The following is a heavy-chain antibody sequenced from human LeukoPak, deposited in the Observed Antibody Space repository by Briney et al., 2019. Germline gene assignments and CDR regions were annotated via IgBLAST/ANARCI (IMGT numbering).Heavy chain of an antibody. CDR3: ARGLGGEAFDI. D-gene: IGHD3-10*01. V-gene: IGHV4-61*02. CDR1: GGSISSGSYY. J-gene: IGHJ3*02. CDR2: IYASGST. Sequence: SETLSLTCTVSGGSISSGSYYWSWIRQPAGKGLEWIGRIYASGSTNYNPSLKSRVTISVDTSKNQFSLKLSSVTAADTAVYYCARGLGGEAFDIWGQGTMVTVSS.